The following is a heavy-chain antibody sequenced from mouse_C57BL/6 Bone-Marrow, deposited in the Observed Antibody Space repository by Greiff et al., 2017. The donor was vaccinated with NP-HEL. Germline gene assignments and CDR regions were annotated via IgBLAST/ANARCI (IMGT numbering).Heavy chain of an antibody. CDR1: GYTFTSYG. D-gene: IGHD1-1*01. CDR2: IYPRSGNT. CDR3: ARGRVTTVVATWDFDY. J-gene: IGHJ2*01. V-gene: IGHV1-81*01. Sequence: VQLQQSGAELARPGASVKLSCKASGYTFTSYGISWVKQRTGQGLEWIGEIYPRSGNTYYNAKFKGKATLTADKSSSTAYMELRSLTSEDSAVYFCARGRVTTVVATWDFDYWGQGTTLTVSS.